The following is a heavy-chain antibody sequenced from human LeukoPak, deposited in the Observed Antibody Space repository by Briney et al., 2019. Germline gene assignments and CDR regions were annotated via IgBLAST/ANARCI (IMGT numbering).Heavy chain of an antibody. V-gene: IGHV3-21*01. CDR1: GFTFSSYN. Sequence: GGSLRLSCVVSGFTFSSYNMNWVRQAPGKGLEWVSSISSTSTDIYYADSFKGRFTISRDNSKNSVYLQMNSLRVEDTAVYYCARNRGGEYWSGSDKWGQGTLVTVSS. CDR2: ISSTSTDI. J-gene: IGHJ4*02. D-gene: IGHD3-3*01. CDR3: ARNRGGEYWSGSDK.